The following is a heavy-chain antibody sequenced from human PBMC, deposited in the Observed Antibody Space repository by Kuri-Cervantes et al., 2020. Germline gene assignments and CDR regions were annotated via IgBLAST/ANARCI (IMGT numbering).Heavy chain of an antibody. V-gene: IGHV3-30-3*01. Sequence: GESLKISCAASGFTFSYYAMHWVRQAPGKGLEWVAVISYDESNKYYTDSVKGRFTISRDNSKNTLYLQVNSLRAEDTAVYYCARDYGSKFFDYWGQGTLVTVSS. CDR2: ISYDESNK. D-gene: IGHD4-23*01. CDR3: ARDYGSKFFDY. CDR1: GFTFSYYA. J-gene: IGHJ4*02.